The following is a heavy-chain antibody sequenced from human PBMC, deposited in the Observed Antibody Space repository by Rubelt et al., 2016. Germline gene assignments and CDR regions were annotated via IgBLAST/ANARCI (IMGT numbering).Heavy chain of an antibody. CDR3: ARDRKGYYDSSGYYYGSDY. J-gene: IGHJ4*02. CDR1: GYTFTGYY. CDR2: INPNSGGT. V-gene: IGHV1-2*02. Sequence: QVQLVQSGAEVKKPGASVKVSCKASGYTFTGYYMHWVRQAPGQGLEWMGWINPNSGGTNYAQKFQGRVTMTRDTSISTAYMELSSLRSEDTAVYYCARDRKGYYDSSGYYYGSDYWGQGTLVTVSS. D-gene: IGHD3-22*01.